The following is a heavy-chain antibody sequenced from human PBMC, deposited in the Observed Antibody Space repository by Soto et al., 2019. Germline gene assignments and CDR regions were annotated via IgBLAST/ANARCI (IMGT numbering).Heavy chain of an antibody. CDR1: GGRVAGNSGA. V-gene: IGHV6-1*01. CDR3: ARAGLSYSDSSGYWYFDY. D-gene: IGHD3-22*01. J-gene: IGHJ4*02. Sequence: SETLCVRWGVAGGRVAGNSGAWNWIRQSPSRGLEWLGRTYYRSKWYNDYAVSVKSRITINPDTSKNQFSLQLNSVTPEDTAVYYCARAGLSYSDSSGYWYFDYWGQGTLVTVSS. CDR2: TYYRSKWYN.